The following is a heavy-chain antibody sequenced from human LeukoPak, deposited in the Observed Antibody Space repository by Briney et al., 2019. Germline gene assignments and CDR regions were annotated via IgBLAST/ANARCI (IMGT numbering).Heavy chain of an antibody. V-gene: IGHV4-59*01. CDR1: GGSISSYR. CDR2: IYYSGST. J-gene: IGHJ5*02. D-gene: IGHD1-1*01. CDR3: ARVGGWNDGDWFDP. Sequence: SETLSLTCNVSGGSISSYRWSWIRQPPGKGLEWIGYIYYSGSTNYNPSLKSRVTISVDTSMNQFSLKLSSVTAADTAVYYCARVGGWNDGDWFDPWGQGTLVTVSS.